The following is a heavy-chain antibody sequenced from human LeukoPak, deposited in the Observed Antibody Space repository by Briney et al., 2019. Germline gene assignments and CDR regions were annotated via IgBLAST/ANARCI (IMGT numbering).Heavy chain of an antibody. CDR1: GFTFSSYW. J-gene: IGHJ4*02. CDR2: INSDGSST. Sequence: GGSLRLSCAASGFTFSSYWMHWVRQAPGKGLVWVSRINSDGSSTNYADSVKGRFTISRDNAKNTLYLQMNSLRAEDTAVYYCARAETLAYCGGDCYSSFLLFDYWGQGTLVTVSS. D-gene: IGHD2-21*01. V-gene: IGHV3-74*01. CDR3: ARAETLAYCGGDCYSSFLLFDY.